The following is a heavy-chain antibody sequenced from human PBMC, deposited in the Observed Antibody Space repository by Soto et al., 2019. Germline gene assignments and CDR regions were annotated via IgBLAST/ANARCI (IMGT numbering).Heavy chain of an antibody. Sequence: QVQLVDSGGGVVQPGRSLRLSCAASGFTFSSYAMHWVRQAPGKGLEWVAVISSDGRDKYYADSVKGRFAISRDNSKNTLYVQLNSMRADDTALYYCARDRQYGAGFIDVWGQGTTVTVSS. CDR1: GFTFSSYA. CDR3: ARDRQYGAGFIDV. V-gene: IGHV3-30*09. CDR2: ISSDGRDK. J-gene: IGHJ6*02. D-gene: IGHD3-10*01.